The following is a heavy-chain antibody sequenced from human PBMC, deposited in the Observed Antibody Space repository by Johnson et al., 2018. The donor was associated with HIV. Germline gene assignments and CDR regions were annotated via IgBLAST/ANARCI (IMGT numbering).Heavy chain of an antibody. V-gene: IGHV3-15*01. J-gene: IGHJ3*01. D-gene: IGHD3-22*01. CDR2: IKRKSDGETT. Sequence: VQLVESGGGLVKPGGSLRLSCAVSGFTFSDAWMSWVRQAPGKGLEWVGRIKRKSDGETTDYAAPVKGRFTISRDDSKTTLYLQMNSLKTEDTGVYFCTADPIFLGYDFHSSPWGKGTMVTVSS. CDR3: TADPIFLGYDFHSSP. CDR1: GFTFSDAW.